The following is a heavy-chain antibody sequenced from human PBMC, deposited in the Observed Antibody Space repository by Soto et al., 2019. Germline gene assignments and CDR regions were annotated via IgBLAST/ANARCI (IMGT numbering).Heavy chain of an antibody. CDR3: AKDPFGGYSYGYAYYYYGMDV. J-gene: IGHJ6*02. CDR2: ISGSGGST. D-gene: IGHD5-18*01. Sequence: GGSLRLSCAASGLTFSSYAMSWVRQAPGKGLEWVSAISGSGGSTYYADSVKGRFTISRDNSKNTLYLQMNSLRAEDTAVYYCAKDPFGGYSYGYAYYYYGMDVWGQGTTVTVSS. V-gene: IGHV3-23*01. CDR1: GLTFSSYA.